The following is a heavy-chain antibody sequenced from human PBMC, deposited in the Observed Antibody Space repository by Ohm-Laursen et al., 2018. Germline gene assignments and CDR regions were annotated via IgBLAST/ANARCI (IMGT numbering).Heavy chain of an antibody. J-gene: IGHJ4*02. CDR3: ARRGDYFDY. Sequence: SLRLSCTASGFTLSSYAMSWVRQTPGKGLEWVSAVKSGGGAYYADSVKGRFTTSRDNSENTLYLQMNSLRAEDTAIYYCARRGDYFDYWGQGTLVTVSS. CDR2: VKSGGGA. V-gene: IGHV3-23*01. CDR1: GFTLSSYA.